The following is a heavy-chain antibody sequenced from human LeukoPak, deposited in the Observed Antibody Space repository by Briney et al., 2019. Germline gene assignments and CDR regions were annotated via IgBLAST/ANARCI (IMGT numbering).Heavy chain of an antibody. CDR1: GGSICSYY. Sequence: SETLSLTCTVSGGSICSYYWSWIRQPPGKGLEWIGYIYTSGSTNYNPSLKSRVTIPVDTSKNQFSLKLSSVTAADTAVYYCARVRDYFDYWGQGTLVTVSS. CDR2: IYTSGST. J-gene: IGHJ4*02. CDR3: ARVRDYFDY. V-gene: IGHV4-4*09. D-gene: IGHD1-1*01.